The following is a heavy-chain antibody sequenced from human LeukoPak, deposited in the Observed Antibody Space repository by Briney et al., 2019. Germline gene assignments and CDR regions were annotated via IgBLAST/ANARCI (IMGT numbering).Heavy chain of an antibody. Sequence: GGSLRLSCAASGFPFDEHAMHWVRQAPGKGLEWVSGISYSSETIGYVDSVKGRFTISRDNVRKSLYQQMNSLRIEDTALYYCAKDRGGGSQLGDAYDVWGQGTMVSVSS. CDR3: AKDRGGGSQLGDAYDV. J-gene: IGHJ3*01. D-gene: IGHD5-24*01. CDR1: GFPFDEHA. V-gene: IGHV3-9*01. CDR2: ISYSSETI.